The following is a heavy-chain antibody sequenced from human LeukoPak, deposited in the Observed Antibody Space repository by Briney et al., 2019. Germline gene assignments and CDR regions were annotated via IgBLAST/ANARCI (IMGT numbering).Heavy chain of an antibody. V-gene: IGHV1-8*01. CDR1: GYTFTSYD. J-gene: IGHJ6*03. CDR3: ARAPARRSGSPQGYYYYMDV. D-gene: IGHD3-10*01. Sequence: ASVKVSCKASGYTFTSYDINWVRQATGQGLEWMGWMSPYRGNTGYAQKFQGRVTMTRNTSISTVYMELSSLKSEDTAVYYCARAPARRSGSPQGYYYYMDVWGKGTTVTVSS. CDR2: MSPYRGNT.